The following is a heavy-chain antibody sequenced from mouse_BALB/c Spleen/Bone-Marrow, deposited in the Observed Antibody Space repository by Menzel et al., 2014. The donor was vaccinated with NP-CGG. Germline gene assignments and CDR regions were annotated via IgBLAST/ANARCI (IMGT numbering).Heavy chain of an antibody. Sequence: EVKVVESGGGLVEPGGSLKLSCAASGFTFSSYAMSWVRQTPEKRLEWVATISSGGSYTYYPDSVKGRFTISRDNAKNTLYLRMSSLRSEDTAMYYCARHYYGSSYYFDYWGQGTTLTVSS. J-gene: IGHJ2*01. CDR2: ISSGGSYT. CDR3: ARHYYGSSYYFDY. V-gene: IGHV5-9-1*01. D-gene: IGHD1-1*01. CDR1: GFTFSSYA.